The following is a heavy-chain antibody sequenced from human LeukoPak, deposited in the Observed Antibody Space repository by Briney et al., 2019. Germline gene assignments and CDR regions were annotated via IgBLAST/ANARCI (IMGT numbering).Heavy chain of an antibody. CDR2: ISPNSGGT. CDR3: ARGITMVRGVNMFYYYYMDV. D-gene: IGHD3-10*01. V-gene: IGHV1-2*02. Sequence: ASVKVSCKASGYTFTGYYMHWVRQAPGQGLAWMGWISPNSGGTNYAQKFQGRVTMTRDTSISTAYMELSRLRSDDTAVYYCARGITMVRGVNMFYYYYMDVWGKGTTVTVSS. CDR1: GYTFTGYY. J-gene: IGHJ6*03.